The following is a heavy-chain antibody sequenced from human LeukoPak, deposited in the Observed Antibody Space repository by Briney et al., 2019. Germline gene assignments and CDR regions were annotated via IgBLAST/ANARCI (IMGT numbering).Heavy chain of an antibody. J-gene: IGHJ6*02. CDR1: RDSVSSNTAA. CDR2: TYYRSKWNY. Sequence: SQTLSLTCAISRDSVSSNTAAWNWGRHSPSRGLEWLGRTYYRSKWNYDYATSVRSQLSINPDTSKNLFSLQLNSGTPEDTAVYYGARDPGYYYAMDVWGQGTTVTVSS. D-gene: IGHD2-15*01. CDR3: ARDPGYYYAMDV. V-gene: IGHV6-1*01.